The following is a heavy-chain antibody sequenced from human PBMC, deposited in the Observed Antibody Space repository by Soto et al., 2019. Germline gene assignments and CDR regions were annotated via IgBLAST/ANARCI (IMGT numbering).Heavy chain of an antibody. J-gene: IGHJ4*02. Sequence: EVQLVESGGGLVKPGGSLRLSCVTSGFTFATSWMNWVRQAPGKGLEWVGRIKDKRGGATAEYATAVKGRFTISRDDSQKTMSLQMTGLRTEDTAVYYCTTIRAVSVSCDYWGQGTRVTVSS. V-gene: IGHV3-15*07. CDR2: IKDKRGGATA. D-gene: IGHD6-19*01. CDR1: GFTFATSW. CDR3: TTIRAVSVSCDY.